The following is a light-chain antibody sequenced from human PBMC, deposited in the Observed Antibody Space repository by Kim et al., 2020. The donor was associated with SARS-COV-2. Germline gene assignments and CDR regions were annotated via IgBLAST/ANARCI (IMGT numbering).Light chain of an antibody. CDR2: DVH. CDR3: SSHTTSSTYV. J-gene: IGLJ1*01. Sequence: QSALTQPASVSGSPGQAISISCTGTSNDVARYDYVSWYQQHPGKVPKLLIYDVHERPSGVSNRFSGSKSGDTAFLIISGLQAEDEADYYCSSHTTSSTYVLGSGTKVTVL. CDR1: SNDVARYDY. V-gene: IGLV2-14*03.